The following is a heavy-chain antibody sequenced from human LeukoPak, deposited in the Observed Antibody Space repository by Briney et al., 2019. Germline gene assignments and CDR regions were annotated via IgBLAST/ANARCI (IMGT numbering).Heavy chain of an antibody. J-gene: IGHJ3*02. CDR3: ATTTYTVTALVAFDI. Sequence: GASVKVSCKASGYTFTSYYMHWGRQAPGQGLEWMGIINPSGGSTSYAQKFQGRVTMTRDTSTSTVYMELSSLRSEDTAVYYCATTTYTVTALVAFDIWGQGTMVTVSS. D-gene: IGHD4-17*01. CDR1: GYTFTSYY. V-gene: IGHV1-46*01. CDR2: INPSGGST.